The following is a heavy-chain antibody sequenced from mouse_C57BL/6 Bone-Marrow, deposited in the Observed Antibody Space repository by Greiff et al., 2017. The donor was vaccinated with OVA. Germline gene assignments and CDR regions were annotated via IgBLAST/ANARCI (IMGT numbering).Heavy chain of an antibody. J-gene: IGHJ2*01. CDR1: GYSITSGYY. CDR3: ARDKGGKGYFDY. Sequence: EVQLQQSGPGLVKPSQSLSLTCSVTGYSITSGYYWNWIRQFPGNKLEWMGYISYDGSNNYNPSLKNRISITRDTSKNQFFLKLNSVTTEDTATYYCARDKGGKGYFDYWGQGTTLTVSS. V-gene: IGHV3-6*01. D-gene: IGHD1-1*02. CDR2: ISYDGSN.